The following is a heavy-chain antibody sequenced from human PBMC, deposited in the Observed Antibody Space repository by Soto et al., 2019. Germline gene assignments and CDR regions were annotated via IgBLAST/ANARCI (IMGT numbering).Heavy chain of an antibody. CDR2: ISGSGDST. CDR3: AKDKLRWNYFDY. J-gene: IGHJ4*02. D-gene: IGHD4-17*01. V-gene: IGHV3-23*01. CDR1: GFTFSSYG. Sequence: GGSLRLSCAASGFTFSSYGMTWVRQAPGKGLEWVSAISGSGDSTYYADSVKGRFTISRDNSKNTLYLQMNSLRAEDTAVYYCAKDKLRWNYFDYWGQGTLVTVSS.